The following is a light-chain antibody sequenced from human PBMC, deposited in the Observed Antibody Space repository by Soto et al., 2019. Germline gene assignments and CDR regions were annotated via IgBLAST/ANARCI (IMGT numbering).Light chain of an antibody. J-gene: IGKJ4*01. CDR3: QQYNDWPLT. Sequence: EAVMTQSPATLSVSPGERATLSCRASQSVSSDLAWYQQKPGQAPRLLIYGASTRATGIPDRFSGSGSATEFTLTISGLQSEDFAIFYGQQYNDWPLTFGGGTKVEIK. CDR2: GAS. V-gene: IGKV3-15*01. CDR1: QSVSSD.